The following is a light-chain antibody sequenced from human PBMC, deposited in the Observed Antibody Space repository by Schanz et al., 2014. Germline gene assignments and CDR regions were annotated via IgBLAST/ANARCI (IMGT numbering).Light chain of an antibody. Sequence: EIVLTQSPGTLSLSPGERATLSCRASQSLSSDYLAWYQQRPGQAPRLLIYGASSRATGTPDRFSGSGSGTDFTLTISRMEPEDFAVYYCQQYDSSLTWTFGQGTKLEI. CDR3: QQYDSSLTWT. J-gene: IGKJ1*01. V-gene: IGKV3-20*01. CDR1: QSLSSDY. CDR2: GAS.